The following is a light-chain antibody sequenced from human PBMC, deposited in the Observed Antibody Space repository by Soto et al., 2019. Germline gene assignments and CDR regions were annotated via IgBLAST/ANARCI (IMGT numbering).Light chain of an antibody. CDR1: SFNIGSNY. CDR2: KNN. V-gene: IGLV1-47*01. CDR3: AAWDDSLSGSYV. J-gene: IGLJ1*01. Sequence: QSVLTQPPSASGTPGQRVTISCSGSSFNIGSNYVYWYQQLPGTAPKLLIYKNNQRPSGVPDRFSGSKSGTSASLAISGLRSEDEADSYCAAWDDSLSGSYVFGTGTKLTVL.